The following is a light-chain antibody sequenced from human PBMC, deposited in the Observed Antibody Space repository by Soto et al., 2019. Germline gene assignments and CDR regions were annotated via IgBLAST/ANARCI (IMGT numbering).Light chain of an antibody. CDR3: QQYGSSPPWT. CDR1: QSVSSSY. CDR2: GAC. J-gene: IGKJ1*01. Sequence: EIVLTQSPGTLSLSPGERATLSCRASQSVSSSYFAWYQQKPGPAPRLLIYGACSRATGIADRFSGSGSGTDFALTISRMEPEDFAVYYCQQYGSSPPWTFGQGTKVEIK. V-gene: IGKV3-20*01.